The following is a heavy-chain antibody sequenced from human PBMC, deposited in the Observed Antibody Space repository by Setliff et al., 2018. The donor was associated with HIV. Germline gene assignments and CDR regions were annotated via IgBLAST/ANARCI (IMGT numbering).Heavy chain of an antibody. CDR1: GGSFSGYY. CDR2: INHSGST. CDR3: ARGGGPDTNFDS. J-gene: IGHJ4*02. V-gene: IGHV4-34*01. Sequence: PSETLSLTCAVYGGSFSGYYWSWIRQPPGKGLEWIGEINHSGSTNYNPSLKSRVTVSVDTSKNQFSLKLSSVTAADTAVYYCARGGGPDTNFDSWGRGTLVTVSS.